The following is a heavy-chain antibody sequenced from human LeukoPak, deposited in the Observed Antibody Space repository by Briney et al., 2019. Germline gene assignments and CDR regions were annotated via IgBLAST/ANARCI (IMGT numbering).Heavy chain of an antibody. CDR3: ARDQEWELFSLFDY. CDR1: GYTFTGYY. Sequence: ASLKVSCKASGYTFTGYYMHWVRHAPGQGLERMGWINPNSGGTNYAQKFQGRVTMTRDTSISTAYMELSRLRSDDTAVYYCARDQEWELFSLFDYWGQGTLVTVSS. CDR2: INPNSGGT. J-gene: IGHJ4*02. D-gene: IGHD1-26*01. V-gene: IGHV1-2*02.